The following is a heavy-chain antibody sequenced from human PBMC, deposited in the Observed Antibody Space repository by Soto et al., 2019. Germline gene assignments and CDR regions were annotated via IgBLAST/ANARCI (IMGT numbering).Heavy chain of an antibody. Sequence: PGGSLRLSCTASGFTFGDYAMSWVRQAPGKGLEWVGFIRSKAYGGTTEYAASVKGRFTISRDDSKSIAYLQMNSLKTGDTAVYYCTSDIAARPLGRHDYWGQGTLVTVSS. CDR2: IRSKAYGGTT. CDR1: GFTFGDYA. D-gene: IGHD6-6*01. CDR3: TSDIAARPLGRHDY. J-gene: IGHJ4*02. V-gene: IGHV3-49*04.